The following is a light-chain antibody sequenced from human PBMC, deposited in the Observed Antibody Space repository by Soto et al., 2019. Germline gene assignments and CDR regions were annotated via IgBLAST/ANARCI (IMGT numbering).Light chain of an antibody. Sequence: QSAPTQPPSVSGAPGQRVTISCTGSSSNNGAGYDVHWYQQLPGTAPKLLIYGNSNRPSGVPDRFSGSKSGTSASLAITGLQAEDEADYYCQSYDSSLSVVVFGGGTKVTVL. CDR1: SSNNGAGYD. CDR2: GNS. CDR3: QSYDSSLSVVV. V-gene: IGLV1-40*01. J-gene: IGLJ2*01.